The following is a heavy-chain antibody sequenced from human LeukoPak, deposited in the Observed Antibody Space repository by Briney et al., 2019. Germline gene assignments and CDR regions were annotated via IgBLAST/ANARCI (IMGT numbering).Heavy chain of an antibody. CDR2: IRYDGGYK. CDR3: AKDRGWELLFFDY. V-gene: IGHV3-30*02. Sequence: GGSLRLSCAASGFTFSNSGMHWVRQAPGKGLEWVAFIRYDGGYKYYADSVKGRFTISRDNSKNTLYLQMNSLRAEDTAVYYCAKDRGWELLFFDYWGQGTLVTVSS. CDR1: GFTFSNSG. D-gene: IGHD1-26*01. J-gene: IGHJ4*02.